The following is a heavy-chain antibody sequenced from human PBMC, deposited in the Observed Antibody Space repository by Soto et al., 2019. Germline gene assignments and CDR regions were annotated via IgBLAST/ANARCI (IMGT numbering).Heavy chain of an antibody. V-gene: IGHV4-31*03. Sequence: TLSLTCTVSGGSISSGGYYWSWIRQHPGKGLEWIGYIYYSGSTYYNPSLKSRVTISVDTSKNQFSLNVRSVTAADTAVYYCAICFLIVTPAPEFDSCSQRSLVPVSS. CDR3: AICFLIVTPAPEFDS. CDR1: GGSISSGGYY. J-gene: IGHJ5*01. D-gene: IGHD1-26*01. CDR2: IYYSGST.